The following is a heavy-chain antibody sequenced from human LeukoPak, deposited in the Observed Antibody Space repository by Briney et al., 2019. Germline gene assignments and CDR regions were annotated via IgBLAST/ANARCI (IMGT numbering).Heavy chain of an antibody. D-gene: IGHD2-2*01. V-gene: IGHV3-21*01. CDR3: GGDCSSTSCYLGGLAY. J-gene: IGHJ4*02. Sequence: KPGGSLRLSCAASGFIFKNFAMNWVRQAPGKGLEWVSSISSSNSYIFYADSVRGRFTISRDNAKNSLYLQMNSLRAEDTAMYYCGGDCSSTSCYLGGLAYWGQGTLVTVSS. CDR1: GFIFKNFA. CDR2: ISSSNSYI.